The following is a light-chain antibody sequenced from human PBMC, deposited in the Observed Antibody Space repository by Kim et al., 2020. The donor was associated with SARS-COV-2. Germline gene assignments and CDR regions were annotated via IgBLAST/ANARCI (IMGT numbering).Light chain of an antibody. J-gene: IGKJ3*01. V-gene: IGKV1-13*02. CDR2: DAS. CDR1: QGISDA. CDR3: QHFHSYPPFA. Sequence: AIQLIQSPSSLSASVGDRVTITCRASQGISDALAWYQQKPGKPPKVLIYDASSLESGVPSRFSGSGSGTDFTLTISSLQPEDFATYYCQHFHSYPPFAFGPGTKVDIK.